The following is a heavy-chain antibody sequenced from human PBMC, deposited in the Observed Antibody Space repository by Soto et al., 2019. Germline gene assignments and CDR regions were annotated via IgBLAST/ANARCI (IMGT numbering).Heavy chain of an antibody. D-gene: IGHD6-13*01. CDR2: INAGNGNT. V-gene: IGHV1-3*01. CDR1: GYTFTSYA. CDR3: AREGQQLVQDAFDI. J-gene: IGHJ3*02. Sequence: ASVKVSCKASGYTFTSYAMHWVRQAPGQRLEWMGWINAGNGNTKYSQKFQGRVTITRDTSASTAYMELSSLRSEDTAVYYCAREGQQLVQDAFDIWGQGTMVTVSS.